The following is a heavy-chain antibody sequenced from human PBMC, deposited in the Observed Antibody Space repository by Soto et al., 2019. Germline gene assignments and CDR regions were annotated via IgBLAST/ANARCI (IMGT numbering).Heavy chain of an antibody. D-gene: IGHD2-2*01. CDR2: IKSKTDVGTT. CDR1: GFTFSNAW. Sequence: EVQLVESGGGLVKPGGSLRLSCAASGFTFSNAWMNWVRQAPGKGLEWVGRIKSKTDVGTTDYAAPVKGRFTISRDDSKNTLSLQMNSLKTEDTAVYYCTTDERDRGSGVPPPYYYSCGMDVWGQGTTVTVSS. J-gene: IGHJ6*02. CDR3: TTDERDRGSGVPPPYYYSCGMDV. V-gene: IGHV3-15*07.